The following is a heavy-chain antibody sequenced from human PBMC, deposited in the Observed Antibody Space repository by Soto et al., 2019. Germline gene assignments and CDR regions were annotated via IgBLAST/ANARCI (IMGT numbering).Heavy chain of an antibody. D-gene: IGHD3-10*01. V-gene: IGHV3-23*01. Sequence: PGGSLRLSCAASGFTFSSYAMSWVRQAPGKGLEWVSTITDTGGDTKYADSVRGRFTMSRDNSKKTLYLQMNSLRVEDSALYYCARGSTDSYSGSRIFDFWGRGTLVTVSS. CDR1: GFTFSSYA. CDR3: ARGSTDSYSGSRIFDF. CDR2: ITDTGGDT. J-gene: IGHJ4*02.